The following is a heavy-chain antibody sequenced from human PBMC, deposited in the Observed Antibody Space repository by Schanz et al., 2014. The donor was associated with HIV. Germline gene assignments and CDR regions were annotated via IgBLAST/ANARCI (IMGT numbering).Heavy chain of an antibody. CDR2: LYESGGT. CDR3: ARGTDDFPPDS. CDR1: GGSFNDFF. Sequence: QVQLQQWGTGLLKPSETLSLTCAVYGGSFNDFFWTWIRQPPGKGLEWIGDLYESGGTDYSPSFKSRVTISVDTSKNQVSLNLKSMTAADTAVYYCARGTDDFPPDSWGQGTQVIVSS. J-gene: IGHJ4*02. V-gene: IGHV4-34*01. D-gene: IGHD3-3*01.